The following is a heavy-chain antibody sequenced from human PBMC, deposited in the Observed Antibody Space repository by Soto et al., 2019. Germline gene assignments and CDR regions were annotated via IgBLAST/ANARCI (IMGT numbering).Heavy chain of an antibody. J-gene: IGHJ4*02. CDR1: GFNFTRYS. V-gene: IGHV3-21*06. CDR2: ISSTTNYI. CDR3: ARESEDLTSNFDY. Sequence: VQLVESGGDVVQPGRSLRLSCAASGFNFTRYSMNWVRQAPGKGLEWVSSISSTTNYIYYGDSMKGRFTISRDNAKNSLYLEMNSLRAEDTAVYYCARESEDLTSNFDYWGQGTLVTVSS.